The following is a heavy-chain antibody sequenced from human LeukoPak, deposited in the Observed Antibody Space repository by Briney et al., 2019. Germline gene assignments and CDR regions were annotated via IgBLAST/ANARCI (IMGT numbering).Heavy chain of an antibody. CDR3: AKDRAAAGRYNWFDP. CDR1: GFTFDDYA. D-gene: IGHD6-13*01. V-gene: IGHV3-9*01. Sequence: PGGSLRLSCAASGFTFDDYAMHGFRQAPGKGLEGVSGISWNRGSIGSADSVKGRFNISRDNAKPSLYLQMNSLRAADTALYYCAKDRAAAGRYNWFDPWGQGTLVTVSS. J-gene: IGHJ5*02. CDR2: ISWNRGSI.